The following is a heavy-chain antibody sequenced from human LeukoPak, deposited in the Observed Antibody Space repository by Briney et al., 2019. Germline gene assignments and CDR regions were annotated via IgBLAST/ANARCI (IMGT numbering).Heavy chain of an antibody. CDR2: IRYDGSNK. J-gene: IGHJ3*02. Sequence: GESLRLSCAASGFTFSSYGMHWVRQAPGKGLEWVAFIRYDGSNKYYADSVKGRFTISRDNSKNTLYLQMNSLRAEDTAVYYCAKASNYGDYGNAFDIWGQGTMVTVSS. V-gene: IGHV3-30*02. D-gene: IGHD4-17*01. CDR3: AKASNYGDYGNAFDI. CDR1: GFTFSSYG.